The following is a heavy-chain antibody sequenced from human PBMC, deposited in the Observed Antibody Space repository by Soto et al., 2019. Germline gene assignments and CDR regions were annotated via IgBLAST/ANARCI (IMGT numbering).Heavy chain of an antibody. CDR3: ARHYSAMGV. J-gene: IGHJ6*02. Sequence: EVQLVETGGDLIQPGWSLRLSCAASGFTVSSDSMTWVRQAPGKGLEWISIIYSDNNPDYADSVKGRFSISRDTSKNILYLQMNSLRAEDTAGYYCARHYSAMGVWGQGTTVTVSS. V-gene: IGHV3-53*02. CDR2: IYSDNNP. CDR1: GFTVSSDS.